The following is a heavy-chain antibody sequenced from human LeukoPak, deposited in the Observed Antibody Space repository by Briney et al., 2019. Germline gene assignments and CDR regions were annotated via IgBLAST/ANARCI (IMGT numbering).Heavy chain of an antibody. J-gene: IGHJ4*02. V-gene: IGHV3-74*01. CDR1: GFTFSAYW. Sequence: QPGGSLRLSCAASGFTFSAYWMHWVRQVPGKGLVWVSRINDDGRYTVYADSVKGRFTISRDNSKNTLYLQMNSLRAEDTAVYYCARVSRGKWELLGAHDYWGQGTLVTVSS. CDR3: ARVSRGKWELLGAHDY. CDR2: INDDGRYT. D-gene: IGHD1-26*01.